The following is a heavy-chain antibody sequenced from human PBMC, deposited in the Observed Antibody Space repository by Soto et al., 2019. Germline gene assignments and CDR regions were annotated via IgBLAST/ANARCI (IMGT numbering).Heavy chain of an antibody. J-gene: IGHJ4*02. CDR3: ARDPAATGFFDY. CDR1: GFTFSSYS. Sequence: EVQLVEPGGGLVKPGGSLRLSCAASGFTFSSYSMNWVRQAPGKGLEWVSSISSNNNYIYYADSMKGRFTISRDNAKNSLYLQMNNLRDEDTAVYYCARDPAATGFFDYWGQGTLVTVSS. V-gene: IGHV3-21*02. D-gene: IGHD6-13*01. CDR2: ISSNNNYI.